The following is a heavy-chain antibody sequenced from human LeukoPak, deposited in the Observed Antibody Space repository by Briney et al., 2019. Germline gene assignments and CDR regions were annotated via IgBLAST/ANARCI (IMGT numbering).Heavy chain of an antibody. V-gene: IGHV3-48*02. CDR1: GFPFGSYV. J-gene: IGHJ4*02. CDR2: INHNAEMI. D-gene: IGHD3-9*01. Sequence: PGGSLRLSCEASGFPFGSYVMSWVRQAPGKGLEWIAYINHNAEMIFYPDFVKGRFTISRDNAENSLYLQMNALRYEDTAIYYCARDHDWAFDLWGQGTLVTVSS. CDR3: ARDHDWAFDL.